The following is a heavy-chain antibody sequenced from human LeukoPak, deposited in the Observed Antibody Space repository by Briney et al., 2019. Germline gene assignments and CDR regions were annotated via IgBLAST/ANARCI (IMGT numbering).Heavy chain of an antibody. Sequence: GGSLRLSCAASGFTFSSYGMHWVRQTPGKGLEWVAVISYDGSNKYYADSVKGRFTISRDNSKNTLYLQMNSLRAEDTAVYYCAKDETRDGYNLGATDYWGQGTLVTVSS. CDR2: ISYDGSNK. CDR1: GFTFSSYG. J-gene: IGHJ4*02. D-gene: IGHD5-24*01. V-gene: IGHV3-30*18. CDR3: AKDETRDGYNLGATDY.